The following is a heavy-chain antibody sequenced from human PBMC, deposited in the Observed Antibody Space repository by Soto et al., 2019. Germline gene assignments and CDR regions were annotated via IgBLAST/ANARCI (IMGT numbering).Heavy chain of an antibody. J-gene: IGHJ4*02. V-gene: IGHV6-1*01. CDR2: TYYRANWRH. D-gene: IGHD6-19*01. Sequence: SQTLSLTCAISGDSVSSNTAAWNWIRSSPSRGLEWLGRTYYRANWRHDYAVSVKRRITVNPDTSKNHFSLQLNSVIRDDPAVYYCARGVSGTGFDLWGQGTLVTVSS. CDR3: ARGVSGTGFDL. CDR1: GDSVSSNTAA.